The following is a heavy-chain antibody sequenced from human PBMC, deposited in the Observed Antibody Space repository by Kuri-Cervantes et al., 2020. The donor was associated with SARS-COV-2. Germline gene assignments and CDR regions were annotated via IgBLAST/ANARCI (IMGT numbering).Heavy chain of an antibody. CDR2: LNPDTGNT. CDR1: GYTFTSYA. Sequence: ASVKVSCKASGYTFTSYAMHWVRQAAGQGLEWMGWLNPDTGNTGNAKKFQGRVTMTTDTSINTAYMEVSSLSFEDTAIYYCARDSGDWNPDGLDLWGQGTLVTVSS. D-gene: IGHD1-1*01. CDR3: ARDSGDWNPDGLDL. J-gene: IGHJ3*01. V-gene: IGHV1-8*02.